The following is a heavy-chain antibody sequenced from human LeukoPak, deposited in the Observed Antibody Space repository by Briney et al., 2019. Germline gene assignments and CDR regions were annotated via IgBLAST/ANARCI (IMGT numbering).Heavy chain of an antibody. Sequence: GGSLRLSCAASGFTSSSYWMHWVRQVPGKGLVWVSRISGDGTARNYADSVKGRFTISRDDAKNTVDLQMNSLRGEDTAVYYCARDPYYYDSSGYHDYWGQGTLVTVSS. J-gene: IGHJ4*02. V-gene: IGHV3-74*01. CDR1: GFTSSSYW. CDR3: ARDPYYYDSSGYHDY. D-gene: IGHD3-22*01. CDR2: ISGDGTAR.